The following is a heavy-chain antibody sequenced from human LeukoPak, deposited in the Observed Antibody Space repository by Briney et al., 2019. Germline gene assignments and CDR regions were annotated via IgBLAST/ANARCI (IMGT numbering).Heavy chain of an antibody. Sequence: SETLSLTCTVSGGSISSSSYYWSWIRQPPGKGLEWIGYIYYSGSTNYNPSLKSRVTISVDTSKNQFSLKLSSVTAADTAVYYCASGGIYWYFDLWGRGTLVTVSS. CDR3: ASGGIYWYFDL. CDR2: IYYSGST. V-gene: IGHV4-61*05. D-gene: IGHD4-23*01. CDR1: GGSISSSSYY. J-gene: IGHJ2*01.